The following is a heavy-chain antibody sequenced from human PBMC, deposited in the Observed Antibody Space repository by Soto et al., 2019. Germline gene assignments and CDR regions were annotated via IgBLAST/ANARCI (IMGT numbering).Heavy chain of an antibody. V-gene: IGHV3-30*18. D-gene: IGHD6-13*01. CDR1: GFTFSSYG. J-gene: IGHJ4*02. CDR3: AKDLRVAGPSPGDY. Sequence: QVQLVESGGGVVQPGRSLRLSCAASGFTFSSYGMHWVRQAPGKGLEWVAVISYDGSNKYYADSVKGRFTISRDNSKNTLYLQMNSLRAEDTAVYYCAKDLRVAGPSPGDYWGQGTLVTVSS. CDR2: ISYDGSNK.